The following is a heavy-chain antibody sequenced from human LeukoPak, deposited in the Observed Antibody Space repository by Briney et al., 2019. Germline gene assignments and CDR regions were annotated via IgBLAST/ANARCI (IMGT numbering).Heavy chain of an antibody. Sequence: ASVKVSCKASGYTFTSYDINWVRQATGQGLEWMGWMNPNSGNTGYAQKFQGRVTMTRNTSISTAYMELSSLRSEDTAVYYCARKSIQLWFESYHYGMDVWGQGTTVTVSS. CDR1: GYTFTSYD. CDR3: ARKSIQLWFESYHYGMDV. V-gene: IGHV1-8*01. J-gene: IGHJ6*02. D-gene: IGHD5-18*01. CDR2: MNPNSGNT.